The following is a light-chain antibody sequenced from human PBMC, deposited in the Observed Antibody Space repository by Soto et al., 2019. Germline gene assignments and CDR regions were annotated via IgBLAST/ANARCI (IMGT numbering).Light chain of an antibody. V-gene: IGKV1-5*01. J-gene: IGKJ1*01. CDR1: QSISSW. CDR3: QQYNSYSPT. CDR2: DAS. Sequence: DIQMTQSPSTLSASVGDRVTITCRASQSISSWLAWYQQKPGKAPKLLIYDASSLESGVSSRFICSGSETEFTLTISSLQPDDFVTYCCQQYNSYSPTVGQGTKLDIK.